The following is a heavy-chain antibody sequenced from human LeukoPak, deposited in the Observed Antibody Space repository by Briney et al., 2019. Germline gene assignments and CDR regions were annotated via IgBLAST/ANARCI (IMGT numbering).Heavy chain of an antibody. J-gene: IGHJ6*03. D-gene: IGHD1-1*01. CDR3: ARVSWFPGTSYYYMDV. CDR1: GGSISSYY. Sequence: SETLSLTCTVSGGSISSYYWSWIRQPPGKGLEWIGYIYYSGSTNYNPSLKSRVTISVDTSKNQFSLNLTSVTAADSAVYYCARVSWFPGTSYYYMDVWGKGTTVTVSS. CDR2: IYYSGST. V-gene: IGHV4-59*01.